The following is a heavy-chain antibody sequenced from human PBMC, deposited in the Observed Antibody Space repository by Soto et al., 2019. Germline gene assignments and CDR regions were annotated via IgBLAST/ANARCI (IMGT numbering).Heavy chain of an antibody. V-gene: IGHV1-58*01. D-gene: IGHD4-17*01. CDR3: AAHDYGDDLDY. CDR1: GFNLSSST. CDR2: TVVGSGNT. Sequence: SVKFSSKAPGFNLSSSTFQSVRPERGQRVVGIGWTVVGSGNTNYAQKFQERVTIPRDMSTSTAYMELSSLRSEDTAVYYCAAHDYGDDLDYWGQGTLVTVS. J-gene: IGHJ4*02.